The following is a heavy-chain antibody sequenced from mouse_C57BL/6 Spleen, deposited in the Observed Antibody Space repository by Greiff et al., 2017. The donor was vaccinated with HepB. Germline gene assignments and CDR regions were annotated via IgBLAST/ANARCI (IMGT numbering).Heavy chain of an antibody. CDR1: GFTFSDYG. CDR3: ARFFGNYVRFAY. J-gene: IGHJ3*01. Sequence: EVKLMESGGGLVKPGGSLKLSCAASGFTFSDYGMHWVRQAPEKGLEWVAYISSGSSTIYYAATVKGRFTISRDNAKNTLFLQMTSLRSEDTAMYYCARFFGNYVRFAYWGQGTLVTVSA. D-gene: IGHD2-1*01. V-gene: IGHV5-17*01. CDR2: ISSGSSTI.